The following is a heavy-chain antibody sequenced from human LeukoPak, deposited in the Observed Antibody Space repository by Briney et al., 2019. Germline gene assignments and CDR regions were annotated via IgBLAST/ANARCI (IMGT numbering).Heavy chain of an antibody. CDR2: SNPSGVGT. CDR3: AREEYGGYFDN. D-gene: IGHD2-21*01. V-gene: IGHV1-46*01. Sequence: ASVKVSCKASGYIITTYYIHWVRQAPGQGLEWMGVSNPSGVGTNYAQKFQGRVTMTRDTSTSTVYMELSSLRSEDTAVYYCAREEYGGYFDNWGQGTLVTVSS. J-gene: IGHJ4*02. CDR1: GYIITTYY.